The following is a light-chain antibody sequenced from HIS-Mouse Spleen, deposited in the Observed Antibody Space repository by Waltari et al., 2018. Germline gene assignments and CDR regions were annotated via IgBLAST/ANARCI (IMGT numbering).Light chain of an antibody. V-gene: IGLV3-25*03. CDR3: QSADSSGTYNV. CDR2: KDS. J-gene: IGLJ6*01. CDR1: ALQTEY. Sequence: SYELTQPPSVSVSPGQTARITCPGDALQTEYAYCYQPKQGQAPVLVIYKDSERPSGIPERFSGSSSGTTVTLTISGVQAEDEADYYCQSADSSGTYNVFGSGTKVTVL.